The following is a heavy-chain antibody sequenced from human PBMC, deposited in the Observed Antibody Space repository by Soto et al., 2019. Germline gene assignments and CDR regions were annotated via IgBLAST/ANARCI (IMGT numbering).Heavy chain of an antibody. Sequence: GGSLRLSCAASGFTFDDYAMHWVRQAPGKGLEWVSGISWNSGSIGYADSVKGRFTISRDNAKNSLYLQMNSLRAEDTALYYCAKDMVLEWFGELFFAFDILGQGTMVTVSS. D-gene: IGHD3-10*01. CDR2: ISWNSGSI. CDR3: AKDMVLEWFGELFFAFDI. J-gene: IGHJ3*02. CDR1: GFTFDDYA. V-gene: IGHV3-9*01.